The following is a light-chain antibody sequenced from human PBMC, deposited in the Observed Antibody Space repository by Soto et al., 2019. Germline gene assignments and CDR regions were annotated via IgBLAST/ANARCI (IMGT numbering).Light chain of an antibody. CDR1: QGISSY. CDR3: QQYYSYPPT. V-gene: IGKV1-8*01. CDR2: AAS. Sequence: AIRMTQSPSSLSPSTGDRVTITCRASQGISSYLAWYQQKPGKAPKLLIYAASTLQSGVPSRFSGSGSGTDFTLTISCLQSEDFATYYCQQYYSYPPTFGGGTKVEIK. J-gene: IGKJ4*01.